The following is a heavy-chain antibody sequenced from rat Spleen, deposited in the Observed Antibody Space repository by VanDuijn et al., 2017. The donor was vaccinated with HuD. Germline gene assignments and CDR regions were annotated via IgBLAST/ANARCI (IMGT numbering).Heavy chain of an antibody. D-gene: IGHD1-6*01. V-gene: IGHV5-27*01. Sequence: EVQLVESGGGLVQPGRSLKLSGEASGFTFSNYYMAWVSQAPTKGLEWVSYISTGGGNTSYRDSVKGRFTVSRDNAKSTLYLQMDSLRSEDTATYYCSTAGSFTDYYFAGGFDYWGQGVIVTVSS. CDR1: GFTFSNYY. CDR3: STAGSFTDYYFAGGFDY. J-gene: IGHJ2*01. CDR2: ISTGGGNT.